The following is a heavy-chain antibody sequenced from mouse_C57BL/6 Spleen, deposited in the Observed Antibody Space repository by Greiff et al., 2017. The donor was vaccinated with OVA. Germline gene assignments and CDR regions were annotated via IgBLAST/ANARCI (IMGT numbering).Heavy chain of an antibody. J-gene: IGHJ2*01. V-gene: IGHV1-69*01. CDR2: IDPSDSYT. CDR1: GYTFTSYW. CDR3: ARSPTRYYFDY. Sequence: VQLQQPGAELVMPGASVKLSCKASGYTFTSYWMHWVKQRPGQGLEWIGEIDPSDSYTNYNQKFKGKSTLTVDKSSSTAYMQLSSLTSEDSAVYYCARSPTRYYFDYWGQGTTLTVSS.